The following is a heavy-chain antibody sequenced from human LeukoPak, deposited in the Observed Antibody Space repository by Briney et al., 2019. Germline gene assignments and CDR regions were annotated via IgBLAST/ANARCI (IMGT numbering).Heavy chain of an antibody. D-gene: IGHD1-26*01. CDR1: GFTVSSNY. J-gene: IGHJ6*02. V-gene: IGHV3-66*04. CDR2: IYSGGST. Sequence: PGGSLRLSCAASGFTVSSNYMSWVRQAPGKGLEWVSVIYSGGSTYYADSVKGRFTISRDNSKNTLYLQMNSLRAEDTAVYYCARHSGSYSYPPYYGMDVWGQGTTVTVSS. CDR3: ARHSGSYSYPPYYGMDV.